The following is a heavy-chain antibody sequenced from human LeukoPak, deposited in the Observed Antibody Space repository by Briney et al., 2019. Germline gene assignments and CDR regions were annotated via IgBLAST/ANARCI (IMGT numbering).Heavy chain of an antibody. CDR2: INHSGST. D-gene: IGHD5-18*01. J-gene: IGHJ4*02. Sequence: SETLSLTCAVYGGSFSGYYWSWIRQPPGKGLEWIGEINHSGSTNYNPSLKSRVNISVDTSKNQFSLKLSSVTAADTAVYYCARGAMYYFDYWGQGTLVTVSS. CDR1: GGSFSGYY. V-gene: IGHV4-34*01. CDR3: ARGAMYYFDY.